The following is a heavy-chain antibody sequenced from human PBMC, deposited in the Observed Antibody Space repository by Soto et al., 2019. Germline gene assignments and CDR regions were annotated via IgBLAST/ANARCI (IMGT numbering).Heavy chain of an antibody. D-gene: IGHD2-21*01. CDR1: GFTFTDYY. CDR3: AKAIYTYSGAAFDI. V-gene: IGHV3-11*01. J-gene: IGHJ3*02. Sequence: QAQLVESGGGLVKPGGSLRLSCAASGFTFTDYYMTWIRQAPGKGLEWVSHIGSSGHNAIADSLKGRFTISRDNAKNSLYLQMNSLRAEDTALYYCAKAIYTYSGAAFDIWGQGTMLTVSS. CDR2: IGSSGHNA.